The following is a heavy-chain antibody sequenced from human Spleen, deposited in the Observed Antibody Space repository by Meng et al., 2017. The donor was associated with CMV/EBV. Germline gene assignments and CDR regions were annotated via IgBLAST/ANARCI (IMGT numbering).Heavy chain of an antibody. V-gene: IGHV5-51*01. CDR1: GYSFTSNW. J-gene: IGHJ6*02. D-gene: IGHD2-15*01. CDR3: ARGDCSGGTCYYFHNMDV. CDR2: VYPGDSDT. Sequence: GESLKISCEGFGYSFTSNWIAWVRQMPGKGLEWMGVVYPGDSDTRYSPSSQGQVTISADKSISTAYLHWGSLKASDTAIYYCARGDCSGGTCYYFHNMDVWGQGTTVTVSS.